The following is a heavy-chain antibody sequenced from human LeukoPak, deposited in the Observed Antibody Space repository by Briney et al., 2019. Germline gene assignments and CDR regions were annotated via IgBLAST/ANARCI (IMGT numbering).Heavy chain of an antibody. CDR3: ARGLAARLDQ. CDR1: GFTFSSYE. Sequence: PGGSLRLSCAASGFTFSSYEVNWVRQAPGKGLEWVSYISSSGTTIYYADSVKGRFTISRDNAKNSVYLQMNSLRDEDTAVYCCARGLAARLDQWGQGTLVTVSS. CDR2: ISSSGTTI. V-gene: IGHV3-48*03. J-gene: IGHJ4*02. D-gene: IGHD6-6*01.